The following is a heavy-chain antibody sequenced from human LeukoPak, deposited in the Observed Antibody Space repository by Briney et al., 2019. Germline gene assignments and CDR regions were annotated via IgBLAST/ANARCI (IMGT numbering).Heavy chain of an antibody. J-gene: IGHJ4*02. CDR2: INSDGSST. CDR3: ARGPNYGTFDY. V-gene: IGHV3-74*01. D-gene: IGHD4-17*01. CDR1: GFTFSSYW. Sequence: GGSLRLSCAASGFTFSSYWMHWVRQAPGKGLVWVSRINSDGSSTSYADSVKGRLTISRDNAKNTLYLQMNSLRAEDTAVYYCARGPNYGTFDYWGQGTLVTVSS.